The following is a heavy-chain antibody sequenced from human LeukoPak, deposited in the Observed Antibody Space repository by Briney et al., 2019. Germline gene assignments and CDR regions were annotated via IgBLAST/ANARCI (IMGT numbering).Heavy chain of an antibody. Sequence: GGSLRLSCAASGLTFSNYWMQWVHQAPGKGLVWVSRINNYGSITTYADSVKGRFTISRDNAKNTLYLQMNSLRAEDTAVYYCASLTSQYDYWGLGTLVTVSS. J-gene: IGHJ4*02. V-gene: IGHV3-74*03. CDR1: GLTFSNYW. CDR2: INNYGSIT. CDR3: ASLTSQYDY. D-gene: IGHD3-10*01.